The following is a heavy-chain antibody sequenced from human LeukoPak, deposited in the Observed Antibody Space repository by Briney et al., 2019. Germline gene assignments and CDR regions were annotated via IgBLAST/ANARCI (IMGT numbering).Heavy chain of an antibody. V-gene: IGHV3-30*18. Sequence: GGSLRLSCAASGFTFSSYGMHWVRQAPGKGLEWVAVISYDGSNKYYADSVKGRFTISRDNSKNTLYLQMNSLRAEDTAVYYCAKIEYSSSSGFDYWGQGTLVTVSS. J-gene: IGHJ4*02. CDR2: ISYDGSNK. D-gene: IGHD6-6*01. CDR1: GFTFSSYG. CDR3: AKIEYSSSSGFDY.